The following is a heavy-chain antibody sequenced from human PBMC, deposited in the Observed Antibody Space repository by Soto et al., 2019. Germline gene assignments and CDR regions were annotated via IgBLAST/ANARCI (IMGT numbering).Heavy chain of an antibody. V-gene: IGHV4-34*01. J-gene: IGHJ4*02. Sequence: SETLSLTCAVYGGSFSGYYWSWIRQPPGKGLEWIGEINHSGSPNYNPSLKSRVTISVDTSKNQFSLKLSSVTAADTAGYYCARVAYSGSFCGYCFYYWGQGTLVTVSS. CDR3: ARVAYSGSFCGYCFYY. CDR1: GGSFSGYY. CDR2: INHSGSP. D-gene: IGHD1-26*01.